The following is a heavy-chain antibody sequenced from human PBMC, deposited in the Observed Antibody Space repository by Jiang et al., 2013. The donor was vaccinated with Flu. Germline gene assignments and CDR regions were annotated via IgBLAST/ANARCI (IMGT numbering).Heavy chain of an antibody. J-gene: IGHJ6*03. D-gene: IGHD4-17*01. Sequence: EWVSAISGSGGSTYYADSVKGRFTISRDNSKNTLYLQMNSLRAEDTAVYYCAKEPYYYGDQHGRFDSYYYYYYMDVWGKGTTVTVSS. CDR2: ISGSGGST. CDR3: AKEPYYYGDQHGRFDSYYYYYYMDV. V-gene: IGHV3-23*01.